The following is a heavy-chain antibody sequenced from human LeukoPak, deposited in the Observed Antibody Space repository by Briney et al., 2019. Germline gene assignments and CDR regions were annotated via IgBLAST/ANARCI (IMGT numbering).Heavy chain of an antibody. Sequence: QTGGSLRLSCAASGFIFSSYGMHWVRQAPGKGLEWVAFIRYDGSNKYYADSVKGRFTISRDNSKNTLYLQMNSLRAEDTAVYYCAKDRGYFDFFDYWGQGTLVTVSS. J-gene: IGHJ4*02. D-gene: IGHD3-9*01. CDR3: AKDRGYFDFFDY. V-gene: IGHV3-30*02. CDR2: IRYDGSNK. CDR1: GFIFSSYG.